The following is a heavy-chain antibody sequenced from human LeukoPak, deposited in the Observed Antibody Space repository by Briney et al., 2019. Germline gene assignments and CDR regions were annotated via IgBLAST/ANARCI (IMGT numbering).Heavy chain of an antibody. V-gene: IGHV3-23*01. CDR3: ANYYSGGYYYFDY. Sequence: PGGSLRLSCTASGFTFSSYAMSWVRQAPGKGLEWVSGISGSGESTYYADSVRGRFTISRDNSKNTLYLQMNSLRAEDTAVYYCANYYSGGYYYFDYWGQGTLVTVSS. CDR1: GFTFSSYA. D-gene: IGHD3-22*01. CDR2: ISGSGEST. J-gene: IGHJ4*02.